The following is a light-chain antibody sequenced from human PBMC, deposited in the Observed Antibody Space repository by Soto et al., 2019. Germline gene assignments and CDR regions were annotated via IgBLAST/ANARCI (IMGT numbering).Light chain of an antibody. J-gene: IGKJ4*01. V-gene: IGKV3-20*01. Sequence: EIVLTQSPGTLSLSPGERATLTCRASQSVSRTYLTWYQHKPGQAPRLLVFDVSTRATGIPDRFSGSGSGTDFTPTISRLEPEVFAVYYCQQYITSPPRLTFGGGTGVEMK. CDR3: QQYITSPPRLT. CDR1: QSVSRTY. CDR2: DVS.